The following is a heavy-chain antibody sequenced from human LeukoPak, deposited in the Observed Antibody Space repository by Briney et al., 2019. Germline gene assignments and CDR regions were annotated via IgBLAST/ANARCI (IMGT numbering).Heavy chain of an antibody. CDR3: ARHSPDYYDSSGYRYYYYYMDV. CDR2: MYYSGST. J-gene: IGHJ6*03. CDR1: GGSISSGSYY. D-gene: IGHD3-22*01. Sequence: SQTLSLTCTVSGGSISSGSYYWSWIRQPAGKGLEWIGTMYYSGSTYYNPSLKSRVTISVDRSKNQFSLKVSSVTAADTAVYYCARHSPDYYDSSGYRYYYYYMDVWGKGTTVTVSS. V-gene: IGHV4-30-2*03.